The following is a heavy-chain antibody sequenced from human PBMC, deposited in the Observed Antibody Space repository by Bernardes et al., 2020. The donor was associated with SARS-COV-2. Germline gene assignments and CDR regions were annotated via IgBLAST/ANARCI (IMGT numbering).Heavy chain of an antibody. CDR2: ISGSGGST. CDR1: GFTFSSYA. V-gene: IGHV3-23*01. J-gene: IGHJ4*02. D-gene: IGHD5-12*01. Sequence: GGSLRLSCAASGFTFSSYAMSWVRQAPGKGLEWVSAISGSGGSTYYADSVKGRFTISRDNSKNTMYLQMNSLRAENTAVYYCATAWPGYYFDYWGEGPLVPFAS. CDR3: ATAWPGYYFDY.